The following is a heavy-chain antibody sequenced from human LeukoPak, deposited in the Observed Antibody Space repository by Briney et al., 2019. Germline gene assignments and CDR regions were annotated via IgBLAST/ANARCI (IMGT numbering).Heavy chain of an antibody. J-gene: IGHJ5*02. CDR1: GFTFSDYY. V-gene: IGHV3-11*05. Sequence: PGGSLRLSCAASGFTFSDYYMSWIRQAPGKGLEWVSYISSSSSYTDYADSVKGRFTISRYNAKNSLYLQMNSLRAEDTAVYYCARGIRENYYDSSGYYTSDWFDPWGQGTLVTVSS. CDR3: ARGIRENYYDSSGYYTSDWFDP. D-gene: IGHD3-22*01. CDR2: ISSSSSYT.